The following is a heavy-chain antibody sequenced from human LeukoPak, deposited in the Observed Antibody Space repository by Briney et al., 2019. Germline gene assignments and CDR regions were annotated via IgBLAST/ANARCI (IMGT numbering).Heavy chain of an antibody. D-gene: IGHD2-15*01. J-gene: IGHJ4*02. CDR1: GGSISSGGYY. V-gene: IGHV4-31*03. Sequence: SSQTLSLTCTVSGGSISSGGYYWSWIRQHPGKGLEWIVYIYYSGSTYYNLSLKSRVTISVDTSKNQFSLKLSSVTAADTAVYYCARSEDCSGGSCYTVTPPDCWGQGTLVTVSS. CDR2: IYYSGST. CDR3: ARSEDCSGGSCYTVTPPDC.